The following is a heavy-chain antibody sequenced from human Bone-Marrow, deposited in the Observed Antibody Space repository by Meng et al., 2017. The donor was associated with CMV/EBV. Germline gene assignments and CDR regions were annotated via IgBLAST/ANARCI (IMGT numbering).Heavy chain of an antibody. CDR3: ARTSSGGSY. J-gene: IGHJ4*02. D-gene: IGHD2-15*01. Sequence: GGSLRLSCAASGFTFSSYAMHWVRQAPGKGLEWVAVISYDGSNKYYADSVKGRFTISRDNSKNTLYLQMNSLRAEDTAVYYCARTSSGGSYWGQGTLVTVSS. CDR1: GFTFSSYA. V-gene: IGHV3-30-3*01. CDR2: ISYDGSNK.